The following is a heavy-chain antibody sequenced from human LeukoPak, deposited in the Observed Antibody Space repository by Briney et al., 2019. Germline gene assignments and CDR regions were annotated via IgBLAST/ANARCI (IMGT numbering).Heavy chain of an antibody. J-gene: IGHJ4*02. CDR3: AKDRSIAAGGTVSEIDN. Sequence: PGGSLRLSCAASRFTVSSNYMSWVRQAPGKGLEWVSFIYSSGSTYYADSVRGRFTISRDNSNNTLYLQMNSLRAEDTAVYYCAKDRSIAAGGTVSEIDNWGQGALVTVSS. D-gene: IGHD6-13*01. CDR1: RFTVSSNY. CDR2: IYSSGST. V-gene: IGHV3-66*01.